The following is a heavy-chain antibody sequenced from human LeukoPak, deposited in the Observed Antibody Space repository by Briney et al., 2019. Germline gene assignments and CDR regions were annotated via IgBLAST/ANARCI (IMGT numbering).Heavy chain of an antibody. CDR3: TRAGERPIRYFDY. Sequence: ASVKVSCKASAYSFSSYDINWVRQATGQGLEWMGWVNPNSGNTGYAQKFQGRVTMTRNTSINTAYMELSGLISEDTAVYFCTRAGERPIRYFDYWGQGTLVTVSS. CDR2: VNPNSGNT. CDR1: AYSFSSYD. D-gene: IGHD3-9*01. V-gene: IGHV1-8*01. J-gene: IGHJ4*02.